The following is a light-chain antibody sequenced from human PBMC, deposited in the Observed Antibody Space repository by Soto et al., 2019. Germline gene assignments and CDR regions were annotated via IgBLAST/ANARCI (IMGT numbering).Light chain of an antibody. J-gene: IGKJ3*01. CDR2: KAS. Sequence: DLQMTQSPSTLSASVGDRVTITCRASQSVSGWLAWYQQKPGKAPKLLIYKASTLESGVPSRFSGSGSGTEFTLTISSLQPEDFATYYCQQAMSAPFTFGPGTTVDIK. CDR1: QSVSGW. CDR3: QQAMSAPFT. V-gene: IGKV1-5*03.